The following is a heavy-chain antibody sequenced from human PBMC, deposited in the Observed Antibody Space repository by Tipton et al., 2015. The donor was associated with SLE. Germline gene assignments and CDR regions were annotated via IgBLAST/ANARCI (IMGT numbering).Heavy chain of an antibody. CDR3: ARDKYCTGGSCFGWYFDV. D-gene: IGHD2-15*01. CDR2: IYSSGST. V-gene: IGHV4-4*08. J-gene: IGHJ2*01. Sequence: LRLSCTVSGGSINNYYWSWIRQPPGKGLEWIGYIYSSGSTNYNPSLKSRVTISVDTSENQFSLKLSSVSAADTAVYYCARDKYCTGGSCFGWYFDVWGRGTLVTVSS. CDR1: GGSINNYY.